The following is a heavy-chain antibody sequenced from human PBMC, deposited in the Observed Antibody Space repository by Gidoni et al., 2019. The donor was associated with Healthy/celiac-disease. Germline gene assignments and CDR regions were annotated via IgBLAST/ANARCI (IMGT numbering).Heavy chain of an antibody. J-gene: IGHJ4*02. Sequence: QVQLVESGGGVVQPGRSLRLSCAASGFTFSSYAMHWVRQAPGKGREWVAVISYDGSNKYYADSVKGRFTISRDNSKNTLYLQMNSLRAEDTAVYYCARAEDYGGKKFWGQGTLVTVSS. CDR3: ARAEDYGGKKF. CDR2: ISYDGSNK. CDR1: GFTFSSYA. D-gene: IGHD4-17*01. V-gene: IGHV3-30-3*01.